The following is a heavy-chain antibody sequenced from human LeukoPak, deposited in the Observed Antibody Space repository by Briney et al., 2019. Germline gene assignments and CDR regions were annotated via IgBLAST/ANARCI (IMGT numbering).Heavy chain of an antibody. CDR1: GFTFSSYA. J-gene: IGHJ4*02. D-gene: IGHD5-12*01. CDR2: ISGSGGST. CDR3: ATLGVMGYSGYDYAY. Sequence: GGSLRLSCAASGFTFSSYAMSWVRQAPGKGLEWVSAISGSGGSTYYADSVKGRFTISRDNSKNTLYLQMNSLRAEDTAVYYCATLGVMGYSGYDYAYWGQATLVTVPS. V-gene: IGHV3-23*01.